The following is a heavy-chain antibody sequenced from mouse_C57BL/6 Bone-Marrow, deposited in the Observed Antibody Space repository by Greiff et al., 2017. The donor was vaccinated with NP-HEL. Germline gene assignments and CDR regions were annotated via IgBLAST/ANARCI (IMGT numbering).Heavy chain of an antibody. CDR3: ARGYWDWFFGV. J-gene: IGHJ1*03. Sequence: EVQGVESGGGLVQSGRSLRLSCATSGFTFSDFYMEWVRQAPGKGLEWIAASRNKANDYTTEYSASVKGRFIVSRDTSQSILYLQMNALRAEDTAIYYCARGYWDWFFGVRGTGTTVTVSS. D-gene: IGHD2-3*01. CDR2: SRNKANDYTT. CDR1: GFTFSDFY. V-gene: IGHV7-1*01.